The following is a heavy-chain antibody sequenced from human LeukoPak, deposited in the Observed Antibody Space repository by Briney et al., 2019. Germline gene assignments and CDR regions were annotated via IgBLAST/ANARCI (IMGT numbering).Heavy chain of an antibody. D-gene: IGHD2-21*02. V-gene: IGHV3-53*01. Sequence: GGSLRLSCAASGFTVSSNYMSWVRQAPGKGLEWVSVIYSGGSTYYADSVKARFTISRDNSKNTLYLQMNSLRAEDTAVYYCAGSIVVATAPPAFDIWGQGTMVTVSS. CDR3: AGSIVVATAPPAFDI. CDR2: IYSGGST. CDR1: GFTVSSNY. J-gene: IGHJ3*02.